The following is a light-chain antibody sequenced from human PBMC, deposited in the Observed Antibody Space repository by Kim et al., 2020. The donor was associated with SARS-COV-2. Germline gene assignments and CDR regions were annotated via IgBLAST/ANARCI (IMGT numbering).Light chain of an antibody. V-gene: IGKV1-5*03. CDR1: QSISSW. Sequence: DIQMTQSPSTLSASVGDRVTITCRASQSISSWLAWYQQKPGKAPKLLIYKASSLESGVPSRFSGSGSGTEFTLTISSLQPDDFATYYCQQYNSSPDTFGQGTKLEIK. CDR3: QQYNSSPDT. CDR2: KAS. J-gene: IGKJ2*01.